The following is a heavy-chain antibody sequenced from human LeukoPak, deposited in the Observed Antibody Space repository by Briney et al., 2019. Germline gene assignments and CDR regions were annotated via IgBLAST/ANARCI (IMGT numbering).Heavy chain of an antibody. J-gene: IGHJ4*02. CDR2: ISGSGGSI. Sequence: PGGSLRLSCAASGFIFSNYAMSWVRQAPGKGLEWVSSISGSGGSIDYADSVKGRFTISRDNSKSTVYLQLNSLRDEDTAVYYCANGIRYYFDNWGQGTLVTVSS. V-gene: IGHV3-23*01. CDR1: GFIFSNYA. CDR3: ANGIRYYFDN. D-gene: IGHD1-1*01.